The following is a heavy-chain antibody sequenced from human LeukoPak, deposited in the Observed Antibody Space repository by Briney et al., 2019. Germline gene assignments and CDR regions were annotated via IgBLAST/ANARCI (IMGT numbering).Heavy chain of an antibody. V-gene: IGHV3-23*01. CDR2: ISGSGGST. Sequence: PGGSLRLSCAASGFTFSSYAMSWVRQAPGKGLEWVSAISGSGGSTYYADSVKGRFTISRDNSKNTLYLQMNSLRVEDTALYYCARDMSSGYFYFDYWGQGTLVTVSS. CDR1: GFTFSSYA. CDR3: ARDMSSGYFYFDY. J-gene: IGHJ4*02. D-gene: IGHD3-22*01.